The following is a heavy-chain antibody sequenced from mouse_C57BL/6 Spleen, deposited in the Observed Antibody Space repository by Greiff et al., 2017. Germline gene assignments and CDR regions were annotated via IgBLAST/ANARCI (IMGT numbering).Heavy chain of an antibody. V-gene: IGHV1-66*01. D-gene: IGHD4-1*01. CDR2: IYPGSGNT. CDR1: GYSFTSYY. CDR3: ARSINWDWFAY. J-gene: IGHJ3*01. Sequence: QVQLQQSGPELVKPGASVKISCKASGYSFTSYYIHWVKQRPGQGLEWIGWIYPGSGNTKYNEKFKGKATLTADTSSSTAYMQLSSLTSEDSAVYYGARSINWDWFAYWGQGTLVTVSA.